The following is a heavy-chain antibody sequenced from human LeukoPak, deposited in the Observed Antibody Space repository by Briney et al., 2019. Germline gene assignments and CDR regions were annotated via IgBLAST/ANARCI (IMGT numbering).Heavy chain of an antibody. CDR3: ARDRAVRYFDY. CDR1: GVTFNTYA. V-gene: IGHV3-33*08. J-gene: IGHJ4*02. CDR2: IWYDGTKK. D-gene: IGHD3-16*02. Sequence: GGSLRLSCAAAGVTFNTYAMSWVRQAPGKGLEWVAVIWYDGTKKYHADSVKGRLTISRDNSKNTLYLEMNSLRAEDTAVYYCARDRAVRYFDYWGQGTLVTVSS.